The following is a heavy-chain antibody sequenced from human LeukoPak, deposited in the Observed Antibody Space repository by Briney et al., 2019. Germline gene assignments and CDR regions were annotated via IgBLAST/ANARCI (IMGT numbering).Heavy chain of an antibody. D-gene: IGHD4-11*01. J-gene: IGHJ4*02. Sequence: PGGSLRLSCAASGFTFNTYTMNWVRQAPGKGLEWVSYISGSSGIIDYADSVRGRFTISRDNAKNSLYLQMNSLRAEDTAVYYCARDGSPYYSNYGDYFDYWGQGTLVTVSS. CDR3: ARDGSPYYSNYGDYFDY. CDR1: GFTFNTYT. CDR2: ISGSSGII. V-gene: IGHV3-48*01.